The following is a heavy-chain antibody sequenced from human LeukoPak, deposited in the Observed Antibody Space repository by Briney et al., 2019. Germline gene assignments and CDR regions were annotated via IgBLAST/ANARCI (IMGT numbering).Heavy chain of an antibody. D-gene: IGHD4-17*01. CDR1: GGSLNNFA. J-gene: IGHJ4*02. CDR2: IIPVFGAA. CDR3: ARDPRYGYFDY. Sequence: GASVKVSCKASGGSLNNFAISWVRQAPGQGLEWMGGIIPVFGAANYAQNFQGRTTITADESTSTAYMELSSLRSEDTAVYYCARDPRYGYFDYWGQGTLVTVSS. V-gene: IGHV1-69*13.